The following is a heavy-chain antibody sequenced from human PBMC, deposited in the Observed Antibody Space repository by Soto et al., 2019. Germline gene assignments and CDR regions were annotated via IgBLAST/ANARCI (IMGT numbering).Heavy chain of an antibody. V-gene: IGHV3-30-3*01. CDR1: GFTFSSYA. Sequence: QVQLVESGGGLVQPGRSLRLSCAASGFTFSSYAMHWVRQAPGKGLEWVATISYDGSNKYYADSVKGRFTISRVNSKNTLYLQMNSLRAAVAAVYYCATAFQGRAMGGRRDYRGEGTMVA. CDR3: ATAFQGRAMGGRRDY. J-gene: IGHJ4*02. CDR2: ISYDGSNK. D-gene: IGHD6-19*01.